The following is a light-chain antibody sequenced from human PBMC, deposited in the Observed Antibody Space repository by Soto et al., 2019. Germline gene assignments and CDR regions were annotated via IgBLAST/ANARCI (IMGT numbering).Light chain of an antibody. V-gene: IGKV3D-15*01. CDR3: QQYKVWPPWT. Sequence: VVSQSIATASVWAGERISLFGVFSQSVRNNLAWYQQKPGQAPRLLIHGASTRATGIPARFSGSGSGTEFNLTISSLQAVAFAVYYCQQYKVWPPWTFGQGTKVDIK. J-gene: IGKJ1*01. CDR1: QSVRNN. CDR2: GAS.